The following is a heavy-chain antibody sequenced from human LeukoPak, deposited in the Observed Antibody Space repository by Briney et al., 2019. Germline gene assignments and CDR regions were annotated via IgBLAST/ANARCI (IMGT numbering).Heavy chain of an antibody. Sequence: SQTLSLTCAISGDSVSSNSAAWNWIRQSPSRGLEWLGRTYYRSKWYKDYVVSVKSRITINPDTSKNQFSLQLKSVTPEDTAVYYCARTLIAVAGTGFDYWGQGTLVTASS. D-gene: IGHD6-19*01. CDR2: TYYRSKWYK. CDR1: GDSVSSNSAA. CDR3: ARTLIAVAGTGFDY. V-gene: IGHV6-1*01. J-gene: IGHJ4*02.